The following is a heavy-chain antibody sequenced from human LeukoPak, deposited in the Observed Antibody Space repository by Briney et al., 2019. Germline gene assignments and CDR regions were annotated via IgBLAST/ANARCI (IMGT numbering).Heavy chain of an antibody. Sequence: GGSLRLSCAASGFTFSSYSMNWVRQAPGKGLEWVSYISSSSSTIYYADSVKGRFTISRDNSKNTLYLQMNSLRAEDTAVYYCAREDYYDSSGYYPGGYWGQGTLVTVSS. CDR1: GFTFSSYS. J-gene: IGHJ4*02. D-gene: IGHD3-22*01. CDR3: AREDYYDSSGYYPGGY. CDR2: ISSSSSTI. V-gene: IGHV3-48*01.